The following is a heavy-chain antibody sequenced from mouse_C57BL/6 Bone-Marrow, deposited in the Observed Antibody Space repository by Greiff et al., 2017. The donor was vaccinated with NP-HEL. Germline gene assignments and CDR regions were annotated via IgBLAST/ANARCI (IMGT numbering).Heavy chain of an antibody. CDR3: ARGGTAQARGFAY. D-gene: IGHD3-2*02. CDR2: ISYDGSN. J-gene: IGHJ3*01. V-gene: IGHV3-6*01. CDR1: GYSITSGYY. Sequence: EVKLMESGPGLVKPSQSLSLTCSVTGYSITSGYYWNWIRQFPGNKLEWMGYISYDGSNNYNPSLKNRISITRDTSKNQFFLKLNSVTTEDTATYYCARGGTAQARGFAYWGQGTLVTVSA.